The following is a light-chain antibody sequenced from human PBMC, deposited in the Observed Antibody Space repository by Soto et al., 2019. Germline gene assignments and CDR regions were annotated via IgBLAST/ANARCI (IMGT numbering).Light chain of an antibody. CDR2: EVR. Sequence: QSALTQPASVSGSPGQSITISCTGTSSDVGGFNYVSWYQQHPGKTPKLLIYEVRDRPSGVSERFSGSKSGNTASLTISGLQAEDEADYYCSSYTSSSSGVFGTGTKLTVL. J-gene: IGLJ1*01. CDR3: SSYTSSSSGV. V-gene: IGLV2-14*01. CDR1: SSDVGGFNY.